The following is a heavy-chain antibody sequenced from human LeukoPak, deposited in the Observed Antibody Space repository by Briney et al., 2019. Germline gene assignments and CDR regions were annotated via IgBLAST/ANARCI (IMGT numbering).Heavy chain of an antibody. CDR3: ARSDILTGYPDY. Sequence: PGGSLRLSCAASGFTFSSYEMNCVRQGPGKGLEWVSYISSSGSTIYYADSVKGRFTISRDNAKNSLYLQMNGLRAEDTAVYYCARSDILTGYPDYWGQGTLVTVSS. D-gene: IGHD3-9*01. CDR2: ISSSGSTI. J-gene: IGHJ4*02. CDR1: GFTFSSYE. V-gene: IGHV3-48*03.